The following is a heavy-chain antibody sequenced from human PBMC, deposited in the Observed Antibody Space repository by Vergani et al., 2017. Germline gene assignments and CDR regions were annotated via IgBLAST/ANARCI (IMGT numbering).Heavy chain of an antibody. CDR1: GFTFSSYA. V-gene: IGHV3-30-3*01. CDR2: ISYDGSNK. CDR3: ARARFESVMATMA. J-gene: IGHJ5*02. D-gene: IGHD3-10*01. Sequence: QVQLVESGGGVVQPGRSLRLSCAASGFTFSSYAMHWVRQAPGKGLEWVAFISYDGSNKYYADSVKGRFTISRDNSKNTLYLQMNSLRAEDTAVYYCARARFESVMATMAWGQGTLVTVSS.